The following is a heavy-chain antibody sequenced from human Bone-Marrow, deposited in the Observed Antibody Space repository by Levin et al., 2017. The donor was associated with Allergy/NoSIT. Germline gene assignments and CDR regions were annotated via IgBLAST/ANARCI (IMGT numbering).Heavy chain of an antibody. CDR2: IDWDDDK. J-gene: IGHJ4*02. D-gene: IGHD4-17*01. Sequence: LVKPTQTLTLTCTFSGFSLRTSGMRMNWIRQPPGKALEWLARIDWDDDKFYSTSLKTRLTISKDTSKNQVVLTMTNMDPVDTATYYCARTFRDYADFDHWGQGTLVTVSS. V-gene: IGHV2-70*04. CDR3: ARTFRDYADFDH. CDR1: GFSLRTSGMR.